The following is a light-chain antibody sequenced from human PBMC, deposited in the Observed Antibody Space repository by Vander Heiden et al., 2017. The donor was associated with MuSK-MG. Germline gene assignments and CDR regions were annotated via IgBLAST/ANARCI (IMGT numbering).Light chain of an antibody. CDR3: QQYYSTPWT. V-gene: IGKV4-1*01. Sequence: DIVMTQSPDSLAVSLGERATINCKSSQSVLYSSNNKNYLAWYQQKPGHPPKLLIYWASTRESGVPDRFSGSGSGTDFTLTISNLQAEDVAVYYCQQYYSTPWTFGQGTKVEIK. CDR2: WAS. CDR1: QSVLYSSNNKNY. J-gene: IGKJ1*01.